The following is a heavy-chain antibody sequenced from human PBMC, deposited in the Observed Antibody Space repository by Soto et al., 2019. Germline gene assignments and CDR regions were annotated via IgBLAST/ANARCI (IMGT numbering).Heavy chain of an antibody. Sequence: EVQLVESGGGLVKPGGSLRLSCAASGFTFSSDSMNCVRQAPGKGLEWVSSISSSSSYIYYADSVKGRFTISRDDAKNSLYLQMNSMRAEDTAVYYCARDEGSGYDKNESDFDYWGQGTLVTVSS. CDR2: ISSSSSYI. J-gene: IGHJ4*02. V-gene: IGHV3-21*01. CDR1: GFTFSSDS. CDR3: ARDEGSGYDKNESDFDY. D-gene: IGHD5-12*01.